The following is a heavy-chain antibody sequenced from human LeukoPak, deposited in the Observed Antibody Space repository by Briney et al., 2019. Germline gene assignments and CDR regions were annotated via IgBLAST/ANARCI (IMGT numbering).Heavy chain of an antibody. CDR1: GGTFSSYA. CDR3: AREDSSGWYWDY. Sequence: GASVKVSCKASGGTFSSYAISWVRQAPGQGLEWMGRIIPILGIANYAQKFQGRVTITADKSTSTAYMELSSLRSEDTAVYYCAREDSSGWYWDYWGQGSLVTVYS. D-gene: IGHD6-19*01. J-gene: IGHJ4*02. V-gene: IGHV1-69*04. CDR2: IIPILGIA.